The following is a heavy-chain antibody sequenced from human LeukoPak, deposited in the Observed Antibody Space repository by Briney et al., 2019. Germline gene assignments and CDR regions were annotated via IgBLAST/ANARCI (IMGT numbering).Heavy chain of an antibody. CDR1: GGTFSSYA. Sequence: ASVKVSCKASGGTFSSYAISWVRQAPGQGLEWMGWINPNSGGTNYAQKFQGRVTMTRDTSISTAYMELSRLRSDDTAVYYCAGSGSYSSWFDPWGQGTLVTVSS. CDR3: AGSGSYSSWFDP. CDR2: INPNSGGT. D-gene: IGHD1-26*01. V-gene: IGHV1-2*02. J-gene: IGHJ5*02.